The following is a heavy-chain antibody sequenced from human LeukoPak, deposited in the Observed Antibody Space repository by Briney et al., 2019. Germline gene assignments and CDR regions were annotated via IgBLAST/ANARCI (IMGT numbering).Heavy chain of an antibody. D-gene: IGHD1-26*01. Sequence: ASVRVSCTASGYTFTSYGISWVRQAPGQGLEWMGWISACNGNTNYAQKLQGRVTMTTDTSTSTAYMELRSLRSDDTAVYYCARMSGSYYRGYFDYWGQGTLVTVSS. CDR2: ISACNGNT. J-gene: IGHJ4*02. CDR3: ARMSGSYYRGYFDY. V-gene: IGHV1-18*01. CDR1: GYTFTSYG.